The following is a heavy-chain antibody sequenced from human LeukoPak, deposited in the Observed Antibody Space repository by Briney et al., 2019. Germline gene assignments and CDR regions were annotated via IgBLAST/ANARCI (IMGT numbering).Heavy chain of an antibody. CDR1: GFTFSSYA. Sequence: PWGSLRLSCAASGFTFSSYAMSWVRQAPGKGLECISGFSGSGGSTYYADSVKGRFTISRDNSKNTLYLQMNSLRAEDTAVYYCARSRDGYNRNWYFDLWGRGTLVTVSS. D-gene: IGHD5-24*01. CDR3: ARSRDGYNRNWYFDL. V-gene: IGHV3-23*01. CDR2: FSGSGGST. J-gene: IGHJ2*01.